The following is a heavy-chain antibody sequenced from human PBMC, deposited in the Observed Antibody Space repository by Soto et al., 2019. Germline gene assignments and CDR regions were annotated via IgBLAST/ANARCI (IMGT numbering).Heavy chain of an antibody. Sequence: ASVKVSCKVSGYTLTELSMHWVRQAPGKGXEWMGGFDPEDGETIYAQKFQGRVTMTEDTSTDTAYMELSSLRSEDTAVYYCATERIAAVQGYYYYYGMDVWGQGTTVTVSS. CDR1: GYTLTELS. V-gene: IGHV1-24*01. J-gene: IGHJ6*02. CDR3: ATERIAAVQGYYYYYGMDV. D-gene: IGHD6-13*01. CDR2: FDPEDGET.